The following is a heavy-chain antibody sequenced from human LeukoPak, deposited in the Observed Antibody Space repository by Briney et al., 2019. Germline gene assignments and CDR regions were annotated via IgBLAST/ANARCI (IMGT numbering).Heavy chain of an antibody. CDR2: IKQDGSEK. V-gene: IGHV3-7*01. CDR3: AELGITMIGGV. D-gene: IGHD3-10*02. J-gene: IGHJ6*04. Sequence: GGSLRLSCAASGFTLSRYWMSCVRQAPGKGLEWVANIKQDGSEKDYVDSVKGRFTISRDNAKNSLYLQMNSLRAEDTAVYYCAELGITMIGGVWGKGTTVTISS. CDR1: GFTLSRYW.